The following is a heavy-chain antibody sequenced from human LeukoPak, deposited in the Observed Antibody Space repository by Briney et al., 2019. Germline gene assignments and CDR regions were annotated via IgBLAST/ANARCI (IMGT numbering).Heavy chain of an antibody. J-gene: IGHJ4*02. CDR3: ARDYADSSGWYELFDY. CDR2: INSSGGST. CDR1: GYTFTSYY. Sequence: GASVKVSCKASGYTFTSYYMHWVRQAPGQGLEWMGIINSSGGSTSYAQKFQGRVTMTRDTSTSTVYMELSSLRSEDTAVYYCARDYADSSGWYELFDYWGQGTLVTVSS. D-gene: IGHD6-19*01. V-gene: IGHV1-46*01.